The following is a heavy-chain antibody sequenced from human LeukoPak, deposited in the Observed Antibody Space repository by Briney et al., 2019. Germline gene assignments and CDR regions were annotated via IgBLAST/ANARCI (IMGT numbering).Heavy chain of an antibody. CDR1: GFTFSEYE. CDR2: ISGSGGST. J-gene: IGHJ4*02. V-gene: IGHV3-23*01. CDR3: AKSPSYYYDSSGYYDY. D-gene: IGHD3-22*01. Sequence: PGGSLRLSCVASGFTFSEYEMNWVRQAPGKGLEWVSAISGSGGSTYYADSVKGRFTISRDNSKNTLYLQMNSLRAEDTAVYYCAKSPSYYYDSSGYYDYWGQGTLVTVSS.